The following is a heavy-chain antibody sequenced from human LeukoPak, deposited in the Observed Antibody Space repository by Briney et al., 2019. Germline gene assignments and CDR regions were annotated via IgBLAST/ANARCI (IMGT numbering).Heavy chain of an antibody. V-gene: IGHV6-1*01. CDR1: GDSVSSKSAG. CDR2: IYYRSTWYS. D-gene: IGHD6-13*01. J-gene: IGHJ5*02. Sequence: SQTLSLTCAISGDSVSSKSAGWNWIRQSPSRGLEWLGRIYYRSTWYSDFLTSRITISPDTYKNQFSLQLNSVTPEDTAVYYCERGKWAYLAAAGTTNWFDPWGQGTLVTVSS. CDR3: ERGKWAYLAAAGTTNWFDP.